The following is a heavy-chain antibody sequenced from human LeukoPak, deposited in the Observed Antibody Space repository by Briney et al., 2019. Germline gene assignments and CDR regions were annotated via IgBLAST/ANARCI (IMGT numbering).Heavy chain of an antibody. CDR3: ARDDYGDYEGAFDI. V-gene: IGHV4-34*01. D-gene: IGHD4-17*01. CDR1: GGSFSGYY. Sequence: PSETLSLTCAVYGGSFSGYYWSWIRQPPGKGLEWIGEINHSGSTNYNPSLKSRVTISVDTSKNQFSLKLSSVTAADTAVYYCARDDYGDYEGAFDIWGQGTMVTVSS. CDR2: INHSGST. J-gene: IGHJ3*02.